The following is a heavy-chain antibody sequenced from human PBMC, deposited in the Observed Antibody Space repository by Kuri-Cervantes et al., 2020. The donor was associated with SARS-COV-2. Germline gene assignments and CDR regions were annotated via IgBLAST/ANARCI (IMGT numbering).Heavy chain of an antibody. CDR3: AREGIVVTTGGHYYGMDV. J-gene: IGHJ6*02. D-gene: IGHD2-15*01. Sequence: ASVKVSCKASGYTFTGYYMHWVRQAPGQGLEWMGWINPNSGGTNYAQKFQGWVTMTRDTSISTAYMELSSLRSEDTAVYYCAREGIVVTTGGHYYGMDVWGQGTTVTVSS. V-gene: IGHV1-2*04. CDR1: GYTFTGYY. CDR2: INPNSGGT.